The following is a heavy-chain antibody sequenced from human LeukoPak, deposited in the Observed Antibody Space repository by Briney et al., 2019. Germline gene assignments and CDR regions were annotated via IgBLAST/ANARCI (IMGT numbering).Heavy chain of an antibody. D-gene: IGHD4-11*01. CDR1: GFTFSNYG. CDR3: ARDIHSNYFDY. CDR2: IWYDGSNK. J-gene: IGHJ4*02. Sequence: HPGGSLRLSCTASGFTFSNYGMHWVRQAPGKGLEWVAVIWYDGSNKYYADSVKGRFTISRDNSKNTLSLQMNSLRAGDTAVYYCARDIHSNYFDYWGQGTLVTVSA. V-gene: IGHV3-33*01.